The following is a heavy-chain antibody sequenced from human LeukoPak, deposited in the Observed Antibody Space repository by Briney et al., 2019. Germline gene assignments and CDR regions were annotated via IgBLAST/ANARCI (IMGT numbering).Heavy chain of an antibody. Sequence: PGGSLRLSCAASGFTFSNYWMHWVRQAPGKRLVWVSRINTDGSSTDYADSVKGRFTISRDNAKNTLYLQMNSLRAEDTAVYYCARHLDGYRSGNGACGQGTLVTVSS. CDR1: GFTFSNYW. V-gene: IGHV3-74*01. J-gene: IGHJ5*02. CDR2: INTDGSST. D-gene: IGHD5-12*01. CDR3: ARHLDGYRSGNGA.